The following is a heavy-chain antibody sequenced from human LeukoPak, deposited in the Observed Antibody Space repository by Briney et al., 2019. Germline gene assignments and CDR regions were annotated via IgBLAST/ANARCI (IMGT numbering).Heavy chain of an antibody. CDR1: GFTFSSYG. V-gene: IGHV3-30*02. Sequence: PGGSLRLSCAASGFTFSSYGMHWVRQAPGKGLEWVAFIRYDGSNKYYADSVKGRFTIFRDNSKNTLYLQMNSLRAEDTAVYYCAKANRYCSSTSCYAAFDYWGQGTRVTVSS. J-gene: IGHJ4*02. D-gene: IGHD2-2*01. CDR3: AKANRYCSSTSCYAAFDY. CDR2: IRYDGSNK.